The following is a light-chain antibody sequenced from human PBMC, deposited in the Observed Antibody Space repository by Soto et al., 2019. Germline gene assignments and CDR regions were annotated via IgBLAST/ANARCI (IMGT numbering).Light chain of an antibody. V-gene: IGLV1-40*01. CDR3: PSYGNSLICSGG. J-gene: IGLJ3*02. CDR1: SSNIGAGFD. Sequence: QSVLTQPPSVSGAPGQRVTISCTGSSSNIGAGFDVHWYHQIAGTAPKLLIYGNSNRPSGVPDRFSGSKSGTSASLAINGLRAEGGVLFCYPSYGNSLICSGGFGGGTNRPVL. CDR2: GNS.